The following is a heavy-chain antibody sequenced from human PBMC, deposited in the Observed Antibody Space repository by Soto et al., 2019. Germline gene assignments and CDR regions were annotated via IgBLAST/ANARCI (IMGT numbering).Heavy chain of an antibody. V-gene: IGHV3-33*05. CDR3: ARSGERSYGHKIPDYYYVDV. Sequence: QVQLVESGGGVVQPGRSLRLSCAASGFTFSSYGMHWVRQAPGKGLDWVAVTSYDGSNKYYADSVKGRFTISRDNSKNTLYLQMNSLRAEDTAVYYCARSGERSYGHKIPDYYYVDVWGKGTTVTVSS. D-gene: IGHD3-16*01. CDR1: GFTFSSYG. CDR2: TSYDGSNK. J-gene: IGHJ6*03.